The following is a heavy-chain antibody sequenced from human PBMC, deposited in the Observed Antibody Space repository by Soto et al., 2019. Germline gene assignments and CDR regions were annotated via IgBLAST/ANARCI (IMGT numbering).Heavy chain of an antibody. D-gene: IGHD6-13*01. CDR3: AKVGGNSSSCYPGAFDI. J-gene: IGHJ3*02. CDR2: ISGSGGST. CDR1: GFTFSSYA. Sequence: GGSLRLSCAASGFTFSSYAMSWVRQAPGKGLEWVSAISGSGGSTYCADSVKGRFTISRDNSKNTLYLQMNSLRAEDTAVYYCAKVGGNSSSCYPGAFDICGQRTTVTVSS. V-gene: IGHV3-23*01.